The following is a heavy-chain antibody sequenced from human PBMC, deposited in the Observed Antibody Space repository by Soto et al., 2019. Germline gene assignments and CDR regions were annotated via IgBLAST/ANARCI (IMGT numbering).Heavy chain of an antibody. V-gene: IGHV5-10-1*01. Sequence: GESLKISCKGSGYSFTSYWISWVRQMPGKGLEWMGRIDPSDSYTNYSPSFQGHVTISADKSISTAYLQWSSLKASDTAMYYCAGRLHQVLAGGYYGMDVWGQGTTVTVSS. CDR1: GYSFTSYW. D-gene: IGHD6-13*01. J-gene: IGHJ6*02. CDR3: AGRLHQVLAGGYYGMDV. CDR2: IDPSDSYT.